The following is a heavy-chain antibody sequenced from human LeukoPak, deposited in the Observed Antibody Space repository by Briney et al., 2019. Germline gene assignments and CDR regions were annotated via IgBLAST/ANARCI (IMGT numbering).Heavy chain of an antibody. Sequence: PSETLSLTCAVYGGSFSGYYWSWIRQPPGKGLEWIGEINHSGSTNYNPSLKSRVTISVDMSKNQFSLKLSSVTAADTAVYYCARGLRGSYLWGQGTLVTVSS. CDR1: GGSFSGYY. J-gene: IGHJ5*02. CDR3: ARGLRGSYL. D-gene: IGHD1-26*01. CDR2: INHSGST. V-gene: IGHV4-34*01.